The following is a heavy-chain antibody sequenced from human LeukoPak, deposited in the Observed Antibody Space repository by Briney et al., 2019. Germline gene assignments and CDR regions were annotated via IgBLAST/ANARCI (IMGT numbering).Heavy chain of an antibody. D-gene: IGHD3-10*01. Sequence: GGSLKLSCAASAFTFSRYGMHWVRQAPGKGLEWVALIRSDGNNKYYADSVKGRFTISRDNSKNTLSLQMNSLRTEDTAVYYCAKDRYGSGSDTPWGQGTLVTVSS. J-gene: IGHJ5*02. CDR1: AFTFSRYG. CDR2: IRSDGNNK. CDR3: AKDRYGSGSDTP. V-gene: IGHV3-30*02.